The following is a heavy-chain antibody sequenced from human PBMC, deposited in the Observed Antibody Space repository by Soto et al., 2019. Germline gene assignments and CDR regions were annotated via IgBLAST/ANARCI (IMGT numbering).Heavy chain of an antibody. J-gene: IGHJ6*02. V-gene: IGHV4-39*01. CDR2: IYYSGST. Sequence: SETLSLTCTVSGGSISSSIYYWGWIRQPPGKGLEWIGSIYYSGSTYHNPSLKSRVTISVDTSKNQFSLKLSSVTAADTAVYYCARHCSSTSCSKYGMDVWGQGTTVTVSS. D-gene: IGHD2-2*01. CDR3: ARHCSSTSCSKYGMDV. CDR1: GGSISSSIYY.